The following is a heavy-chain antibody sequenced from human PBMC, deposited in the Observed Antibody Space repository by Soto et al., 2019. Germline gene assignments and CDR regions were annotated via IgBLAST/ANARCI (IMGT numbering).Heavy chain of an antibody. Sequence: PXASLSLTCTVCGACISSSSYYWGWIRQPPGKGREGIGSIYYSGSTYSNPSLKSRVTIYVDTSKYQFSLKLSSVTAADSAVYYCQRPPRVALHQIDSWGQGTLVTVSS. D-gene: IGHD2-21*02. V-gene: IGHV4-39*01. CDR2: IYYSGST. CDR3: QRPPRVALHQIDS. J-gene: IGHJ4*02. CDR1: GACISSSSYY.